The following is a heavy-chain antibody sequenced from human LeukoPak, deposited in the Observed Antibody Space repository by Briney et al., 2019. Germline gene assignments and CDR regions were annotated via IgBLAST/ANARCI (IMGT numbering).Heavy chain of an antibody. J-gene: IGHJ4*02. CDR2: ISSSSSYI. CDR1: GFTFSSYS. Sequence: GGSLRLSCAASGFTFSSYSMNWVRQAPGKGLEWVSSISSSSSYIYYADSVRGRFAISRDNAKNSLYLQMNSLRAEDTAVYYCARDREGLLWFGGQGTLVTVSS. D-gene: IGHD3-10*01. CDR3: ARDREGLLWF. V-gene: IGHV3-21*01.